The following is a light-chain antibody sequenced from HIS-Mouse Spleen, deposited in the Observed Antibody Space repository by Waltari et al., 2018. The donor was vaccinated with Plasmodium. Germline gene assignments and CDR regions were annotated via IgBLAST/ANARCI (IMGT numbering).Light chain of an antibody. V-gene: IGLV2-8*01. CDR2: EVS. CDR1: SGDVGGYNY. CDR3: SSYAGSNNVV. J-gene: IGLJ2*01. Sequence: QSALPQPPPASGSPGQSVPLHCTGTSGDVGGYNYVSWYQHHPGKAPKLMIYEVSKRPSGVPDRFSGSKSGNTASLTVSGLQAEDEADYYCSSYAGSNNVVFGGGTKLTVL.